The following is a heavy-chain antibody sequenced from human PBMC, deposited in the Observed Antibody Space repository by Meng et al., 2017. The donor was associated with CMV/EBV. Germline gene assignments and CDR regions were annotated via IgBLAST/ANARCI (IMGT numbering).Heavy chain of an antibody. V-gene: IGHV3-33*01. J-gene: IGHJ5*02. CDR2: IWYDGSNK. CDR1: GFTFSSYG. D-gene: IGHD3-3*01. CDR3: ARGTKGYYDFWSGYRPGPWFDP. Sequence: GESLKISCAASGFTFSSYGMHWVRQAPGKGQEWVAVIWYDGSNKYYADSVKGRFTISRDNSKNTLYLQMNSLRAEDTAVYYCARGTKGYYDFWSGYRPGPWFDPWGQGTLVTVSS.